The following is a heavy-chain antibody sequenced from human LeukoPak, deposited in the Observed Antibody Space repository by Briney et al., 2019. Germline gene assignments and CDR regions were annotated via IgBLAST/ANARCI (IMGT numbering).Heavy chain of an antibody. J-gene: IGHJ4*02. Sequence: GGSLRLSCAASGFTFSSYAMSWVRQAPGKGLEWVSAISGSGGSTYYADSVKGRFTISRDNSKNTLYLQMDSLRAEDTAVYHCAKNLDGVATYFDYWGQGTLVTVSS. D-gene: IGHD5-12*01. CDR3: AKNLDGVATYFDY. CDR2: ISGSGGST. CDR1: GFTFSSYA. V-gene: IGHV3-23*01.